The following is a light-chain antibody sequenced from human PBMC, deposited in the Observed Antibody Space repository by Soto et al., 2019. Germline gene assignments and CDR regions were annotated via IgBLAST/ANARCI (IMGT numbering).Light chain of an antibody. CDR3: CSYAGSNSLI. J-gene: IGLJ2*01. Sequence: QSVLSQPASVSGSPGQSITISCTGTNDDVGSYDLVSWCQRYPGEAPKLIIYEVNKRPSGISNRFSGSKSGNTASLTISGLQAEDEAEYDCCSYAGSNSLIFGGGTKVTVL. CDR2: EVN. CDR1: NDDVGSYDL. V-gene: IGLV2-23*02.